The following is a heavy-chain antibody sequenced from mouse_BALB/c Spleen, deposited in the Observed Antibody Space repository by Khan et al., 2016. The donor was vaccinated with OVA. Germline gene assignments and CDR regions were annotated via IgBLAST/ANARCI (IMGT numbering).Heavy chain of an antibody. CDR2: IRDNDSYN. CDR1: GFTFSDYY. V-gene: IGHV5-4*02. J-gene: IGHJ3*01. Sequence: EVELVESGGGLVKPGGSLKLSCAASGFTFSDYYMYWVRQTPEKRLEWVATIRDNDSYNYYLDNVKGRFIIARDNAKNDLVLQMSSLTSEDTAMYYCTRGFYGDPFAYWGHGTLVTVS. D-gene: IGHD2-13*01. CDR3: TRGFYGDPFAY.